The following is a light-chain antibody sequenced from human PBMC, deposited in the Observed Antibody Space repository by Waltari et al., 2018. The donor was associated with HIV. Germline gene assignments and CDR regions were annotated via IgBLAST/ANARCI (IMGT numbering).Light chain of an antibody. CDR3: LLSYAGPRPWV. CDR1: TGPVTSGHH. Sequence: QAVVTQEPSLTVFPGGTVTLTCGSSTGPVTSGHHPYWFQQRPGQAPRTLIYDTTNKHAWTPARFSGSLLGGKAALTLSGAQPEDEAEYYCLLSYAGPRPWVFGGGTKVTVL. CDR2: DTT. V-gene: IGLV7-46*01. J-gene: IGLJ3*02.